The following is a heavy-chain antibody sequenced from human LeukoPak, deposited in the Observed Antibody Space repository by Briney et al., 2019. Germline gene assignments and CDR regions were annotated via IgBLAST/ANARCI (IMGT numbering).Heavy chain of an antibody. CDR2: IKQDGSEI. CDR3: AGGSGFLFNN. J-gene: IGHJ4*02. V-gene: IGHV3-7*05. CDR1: GFTFSSLW. D-gene: IGHD5-12*01. Sequence: GGSLRLSCVVSGFTFSSLWMHWVRQAPGKGLEWVANIKQDGSEIYYVDSVRGRFSISRDNAKNSLYLQMNSLRADDTAVYYCAGGSGFLFNNWGQGTLVAVPS.